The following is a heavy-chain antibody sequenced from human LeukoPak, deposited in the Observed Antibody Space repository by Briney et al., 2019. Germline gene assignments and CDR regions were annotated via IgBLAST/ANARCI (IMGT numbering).Heavy chain of an antibody. CDR3: AKDKARAVAGSDYFDY. CDR1: GFTFSSYG. CDR2: ISYDGSNK. J-gene: IGHJ4*02. V-gene: IGHV3-30*18. D-gene: IGHD6-19*01. Sequence: GGSLRLSCAASGFTFSSYGMHWVRQAPGKGLEWVAVISYDGSNKYYADSVKGRFTISRDNSKNTLYLQMNSLRAEDTAVYYCAKDKARAVAGSDYFDYWGQGTLVTLSS.